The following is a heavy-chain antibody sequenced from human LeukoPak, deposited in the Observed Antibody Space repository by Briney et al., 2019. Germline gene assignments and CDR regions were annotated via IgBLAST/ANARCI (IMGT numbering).Heavy chain of an antibody. CDR3: ARDQSLVAYSSTWFDY. CDR2: INPSSGRT. Sequence: ASVKVSCKASGYIFTSYYMNWVRQAPGQGLEWMGIINPSSGRTTYAQKFQGRVTMTRDTSTSTVYMELRSLRSDDTAVYYCARDQSLVAYSSTWFDYWGQGTPVTVSS. D-gene: IGHD6-13*01. J-gene: IGHJ4*02. CDR1: GYIFTSYY. V-gene: IGHV1-46*01.